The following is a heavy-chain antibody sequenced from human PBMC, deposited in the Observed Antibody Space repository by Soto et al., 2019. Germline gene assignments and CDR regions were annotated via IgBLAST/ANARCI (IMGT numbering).Heavy chain of an antibody. CDR2: IIPIFGTA. CDR3: AREHAPGIAVAGLDP. Sequence: QVQLVQSGAEVKKPGSSVKVSCKASGGTFSSYAISWVRQAPGQGLEWMGGIIPIFGTANYAQKFQGRVTITADESTSTAYMELSRLRSEDTAVYYCAREHAPGIAVAGLDPWGQGTLVTVSS. D-gene: IGHD6-19*01. V-gene: IGHV1-69*01. J-gene: IGHJ5*02. CDR1: GGTFSSYA.